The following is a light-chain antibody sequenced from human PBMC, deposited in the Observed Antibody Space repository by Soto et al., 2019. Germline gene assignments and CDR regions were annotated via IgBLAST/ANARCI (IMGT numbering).Light chain of an antibody. CDR1: QGIRND. CDR2: AAS. J-gene: IGKJ1*01. CDR3: LQYNSYPWT. V-gene: IGKV1-17*01. Sequence: DIQMTQSPSSLSASVGDRVTITCRASQGIRNDLGWYQQKPGKAPKRLIYAASSLQSGVPSRVSGSGSGTEFTITISSLQPEDFATYCLQYNSYPWTFGQGNKVEIK.